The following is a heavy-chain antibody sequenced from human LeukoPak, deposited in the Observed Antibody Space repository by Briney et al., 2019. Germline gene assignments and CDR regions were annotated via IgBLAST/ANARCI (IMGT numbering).Heavy chain of an antibody. CDR3: ARGLSIWFGVYFDY. CDR2: MNPNSGNT. J-gene: IGHJ4*02. CDR1: GYTFTSYD. V-gene: IGHV1-8*03. D-gene: IGHD3-10*01. Sequence: ASVKVSCKASGYTFTSYDINWVRQATGQGLEWMGWMNPNSGNTGYAQKFQGRVTITRNTSISTAYMELSSLRSEDTAVYYCARGLSIWFGVYFDYWGQGTLVTVSS.